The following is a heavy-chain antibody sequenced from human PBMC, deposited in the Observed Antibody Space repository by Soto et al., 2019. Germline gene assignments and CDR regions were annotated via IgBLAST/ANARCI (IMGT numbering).Heavy chain of an antibody. CDR1: GGTFSSYT. CDR3: AREVWSLLRGVHYYVMDV. CDR2: IIPILGIA. Sequence: SVKVSCKASGGTFSSYTISWVRQAPGQGLEWMGRIIPILGIANYAQKFQGRVTITADKSTSTAYMELSSLRSEDTAVYYCAREVWSLLRGVHYYVMDVWGQGTTVTVPS. V-gene: IGHV1-69*04. D-gene: IGHD3-10*01. J-gene: IGHJ6*02.